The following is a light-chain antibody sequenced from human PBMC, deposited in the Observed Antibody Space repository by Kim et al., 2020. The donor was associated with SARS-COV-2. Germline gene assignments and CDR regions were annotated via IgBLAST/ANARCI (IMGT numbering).Light chain of an antibody. Sequence: QSALTQPASVSGSPGQSITISCTGTSSDVGGYNYVSWYQQHPGKAPKLMIYDVSNRPSGVSNRFSGSKSGNTASLTISGLQAEDEADYYCRSYTSSSTRGVFGGGTQLTVL. V-gene: IGLV2-14*03. CDR1: SSDVGGYNY. CDR2: DVS. J-gene: IGLJ3*02. CDR3: RSYTSSSTRGV.